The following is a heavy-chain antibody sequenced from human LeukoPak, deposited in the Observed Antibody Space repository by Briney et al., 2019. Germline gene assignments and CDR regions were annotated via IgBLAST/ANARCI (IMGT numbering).Heavy chain of an antibody. V-gene: IGHV1-18*01. CDR3: ARYHYDSNGHFRSDY. D-gene: IGHD3-22*01. Sequence: ASVEVSCKAPGYTFTNYAVNWVRQAPGQGIEWMGWISAYNGNTNYAQKLQGRVTMTTDTSTSTAYMELRSLRSDDTAVYYCARYHYDSNGHFRSDYWGQGILVTVSS. CDR1: GYTFTNYA. CDR2: ISAYNGNT. J-gene: IGHJ4*02.